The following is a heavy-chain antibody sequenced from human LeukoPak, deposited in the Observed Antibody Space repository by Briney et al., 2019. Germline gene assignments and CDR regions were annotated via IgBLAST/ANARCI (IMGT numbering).Heavy chain of an antibody. CDR2: IRYDGSNK. D-gene: IGHD2-2*01. V-gene: IGHV3-30*02. Sequence: GGSLRLSCAASGFTFSSYGMHWVRQAPGKGLEWVAFIRYDGSNKYYADSVKGRFTISRDNSKNTLYLQMNSLRAEDTAVYYCAKEREHCSSTSCLYYFDYWGQGTQVIVSS. CDR1: GFTFSSYG. J-gene: IGHJ4*02. CDR3: AKEREHCSSTSCLYYFDY.